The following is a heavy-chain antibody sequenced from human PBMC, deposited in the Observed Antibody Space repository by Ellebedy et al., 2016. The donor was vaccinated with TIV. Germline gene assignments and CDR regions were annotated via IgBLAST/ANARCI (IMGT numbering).Heavy chain of an antibody. Sequence: GESLKISCAASGFAVNSYYITWARQAPGKGLDWVSVIFTSDITSYADSVRGRFTISRDNSKNTLYLQMNSLRAEDTAVYYCARDPYGGNLLVYWGQGTLVTVSS. J-gene: IGHJ4*02. V-gene: IGHV3-53*01. CDR1: GFAVNSYY. CDR2: IFTSDIT. D-gene: IGHD4-23*01. CDR3: ARDPYGGNLLVY.